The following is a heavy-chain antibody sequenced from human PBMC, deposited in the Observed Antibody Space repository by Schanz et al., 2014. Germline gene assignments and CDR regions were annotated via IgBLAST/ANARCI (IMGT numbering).Heavy chain of an antibody. CDR2: ISGSGGST. CDR3: AKGRFGELSAFDI. V-gene: IGHV3-23*04. Sequence: EVQLVESGGDLVQPGGSLRLSCSASGFTFSTFAMHWVRQAPGKGLEWVSAISGSGGSTYYADSVKGRFTISRDNSKNTLYLQMNSLRAEDTAVYYCAKGRFGELSAFDIWGQGTMVTVSS. J-gene: IGHJ3*02. CDR1: GFTFSTFA. D-gene: IGHD3-10*01.